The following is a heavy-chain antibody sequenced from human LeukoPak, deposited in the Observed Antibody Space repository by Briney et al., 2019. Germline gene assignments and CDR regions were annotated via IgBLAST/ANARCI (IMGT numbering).Heavy chain of an antibody. Sequence: GGSLRLSCAASGITFSSSAMNWVCQPPGKRPQWVSTVRGIGGDTYYADSVKGQFTISRDTSKNTLYLQMNSLRAEDTAVYYCATGTMVRGSNVDYWGQGTLVRVSS. J-gene: IGHJ4*02. CDR2: VRGIGGDT. CDR1: GITFSSSA. V-gene: IGHV3-23*01. D-gene: IGHD3-10*01. CDR3: ATGTMVRGSNVDY.